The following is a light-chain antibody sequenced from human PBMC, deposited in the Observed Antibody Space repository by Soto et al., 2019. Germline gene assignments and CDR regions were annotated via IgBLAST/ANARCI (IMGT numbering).Light chain of an antibody. CDR2: ADN. J-gene: IGLJ3*02. CDR1: NIGSQS. CDR3: QVWHSSSDQGV. Sequence: SSELTQPPSVSVAPGQTARITCGGSNIGSQSVHWYQQKPGQAPVLVVFADNGRPSGIPERFSGSNSGNTATLTISRVEAEDEADYYCQVWHSSSDQGVFGGGTKLTVL. V-gene: IGLV3-21*02.